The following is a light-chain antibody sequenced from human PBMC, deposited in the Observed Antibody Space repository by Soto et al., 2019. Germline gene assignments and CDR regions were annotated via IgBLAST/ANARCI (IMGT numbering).Light chain of an antibody. CDR1: QSISSW. J-gene: IGKJ1*01. CDR3: QQYNSYWT. Sequence: DIQMTQSPSTLSASVGDRVTITCRASQSISSWLAWYQQKPGQAPKLLIYDASSLESWVPSRFSSSGSGTEFTLTISSLQPDDFETYYCQQYNSYWTFGQGTKVEIK. CDR2: DAS. V-gene: IGKV1-5*01.